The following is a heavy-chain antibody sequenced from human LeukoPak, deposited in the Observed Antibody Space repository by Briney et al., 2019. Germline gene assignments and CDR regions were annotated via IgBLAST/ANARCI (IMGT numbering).Heavy chain of an antibody. V-gene: IGHV3-23*01. CDR1: GFTFNNYA. J-gene: IGHJ4*02. Sequence: GPSLRLSCAASGFTFNNYAMSWVRQAPGKGLEWVSSISGGGETTYYADSAKGRFTISRDNSQNTLYLQMNSLRAEDTAVYYCARDYADYVGYFFFDYWGQGTLVTVSS. CDR3: ARDYADYVGYFFFDY. CDR2: ISGGGETT. D-gene: IGHD4-17*01.